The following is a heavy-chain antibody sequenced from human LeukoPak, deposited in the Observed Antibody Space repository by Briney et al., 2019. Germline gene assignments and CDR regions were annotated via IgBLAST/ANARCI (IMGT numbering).Heavy chain of an antibody. CDR1: GFTFDDYA. V-gene: IGHV3-9*01. D-gene: IGHD3-16*01. CDR3: ARASKGGY. CDR2: ISWNSGSI. J-gene: IGHJ4*02. Sequence: PGGSLRLSCAASGFTFDDYAMHWVRQAPGKGLEWVSGISWNSGSIGYADSVKGRFTISRDNAKNSLYLQMNSLRAEDTAVYYCARASKGGYWGQGTLVTVSS.